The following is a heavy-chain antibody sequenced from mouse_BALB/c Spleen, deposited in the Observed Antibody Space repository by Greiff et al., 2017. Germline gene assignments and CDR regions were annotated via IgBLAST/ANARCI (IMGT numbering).Heavy chain of an antibody. D-gene: IGHD2-3*01. J-gene: IGHJ3*01. Sequence: EVMLVESGGGLVQPGGSLKLSCAASGFTFSSYGMSWVRQTPDKRLELVATINSNGGSTYYPDSVKGRFTISRDNAKNTLYLQMSSLKSEDTAMYYCARGGPYDGYYDAWFAYWGQGTLVTVSA. CDR2: INSNGGST. CDR1: GFTFSSYG. CDR3: ARGGPYDGYYDAWFAY. V-gene: IGHV5-6-3*01.